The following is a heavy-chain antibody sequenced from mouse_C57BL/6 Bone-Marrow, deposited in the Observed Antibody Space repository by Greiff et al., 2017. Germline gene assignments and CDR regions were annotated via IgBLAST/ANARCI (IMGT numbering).Heavy chain of an antibody. CDR1: GFTFSSYG. CDR3: ARNNYYGSSYPYYAMDY. D-gene: IGHD1-1*01. Sequence: VQLQQSGGDLVKPGGSLKLSCAASGFTFSSYGMSWVRQTPDKRLEWVATISSGGSYTYYPDSVKGRFTISRDNAKNTLYLQMSSLKSEDTAMYYCARNNYYGSSYPYYAMDYWGQGTSVTVSS. V-gene: IGHV5-6*01. CDR2: ISSGGSYT. J-gene: IGHJ4*01.